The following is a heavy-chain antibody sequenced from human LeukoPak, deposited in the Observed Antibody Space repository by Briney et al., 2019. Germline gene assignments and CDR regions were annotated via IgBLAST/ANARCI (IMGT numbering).Heavy chain of an antibody. CDR2: IYYSGST. CDR1: GGSISSYY. D-gene: IGHD6-25*01. V-gene: IGHV4-59*12. CDR3: ASLSAHYYGMDV. J-gene: IGHJ6*02. Sequence: SETLSLTCTVSGGSISSYYWSWIRQPPGEGLEWIGYIYYSGSTYYNPSLKSRVTISVDTSKNQFSLKLSSVTAADTAVYYCASLSAHYYGMDVWGQGTTVTVSS.